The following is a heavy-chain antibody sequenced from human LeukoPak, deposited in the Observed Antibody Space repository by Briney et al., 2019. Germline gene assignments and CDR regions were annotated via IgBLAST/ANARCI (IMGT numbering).Heavy chain of an antibody. CDR1: GYSISSGYY. Sequence: SETLSLTCTVSGYSISSGYYWSWIRQPPGQGLEWIGEINHSGSTNYNPSLKSRVTISVDTSKSQFSLKLSSVTAADTAVYYCARPRRVRGVINWFDPWGQGTLVTVSS. CDR2: INHSGST. CDR3: ARPRRVRGVINWFDP. J-gene: IGHJ5*02. D-gene: IGHD3-10*01. V-gene: IGHV4-38-2*02.